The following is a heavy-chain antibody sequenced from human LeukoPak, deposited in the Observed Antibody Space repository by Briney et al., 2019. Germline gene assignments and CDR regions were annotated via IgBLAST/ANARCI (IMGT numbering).Heavy chain of an antibody. V-gene: IGHV3-21*01. CDR2: ITTSSSYM. Sequence: GGSLRLSCAASGFTFSAYNMNWVRRTPGKGLEWVSSITTSSSYMFYADSVRGRFTISRDNAKNSMYLQMNSLRAEDTAVYYCAREEIYYDILTGYRHFDYWGQGTLVTVFS. D-gene: IGHD3-9*01. J-gene: IGHJ4*02. CDR1: GFTFSAYN. CDR3: AREEIYYDILTGYRHFDY.